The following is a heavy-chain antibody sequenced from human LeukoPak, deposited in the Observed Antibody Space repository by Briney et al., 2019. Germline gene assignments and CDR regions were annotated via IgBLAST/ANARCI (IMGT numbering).Heavy chain of an antibody. J-gene: IGHJ5*02. CDR3: ARKYYGSGSPEGWFDP. CDR1: GGSISSSSYY. D-gene: IGHD3-10*01. V-gene: IGHV4-39*01. CDR2: IYYSGST. Sequence: SETLSLTCTVSGGSISSSSYYWGWIRQPPGKGLEWIGSIYYSGSTYYNPSLKSRVTISVDTSKNQFSLKLSSVTAADTAVYYCARKYYGSGSPEGWFDPWGQGTLVTVSS.